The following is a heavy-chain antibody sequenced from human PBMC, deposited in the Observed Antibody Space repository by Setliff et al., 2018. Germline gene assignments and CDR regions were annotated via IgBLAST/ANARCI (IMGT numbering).Heavy chain of an antibody. J-gene: IGHJ6*02. CDR1: GFTFDDYG. D-gene: IGHD6-19*01. CDR3: AKEGSGWYFYYYYGMDV. V-gene: IGHV3-20*04. CDR2: INWNGGST. Sequence: PGGSLRLSCAASGFTFDDYGMSWVRQAPGKGLEWVSGINWNGGSTGYADSVKGRFTISRDNAKNSLYLQMNSLRAEDTALYYCAKEGSGWYFYYYYGMDVWGQGTTVTVSS.